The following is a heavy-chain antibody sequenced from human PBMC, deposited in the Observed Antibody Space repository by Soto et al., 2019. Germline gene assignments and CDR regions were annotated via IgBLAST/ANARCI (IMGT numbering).Heavy chain of an antibody. CDR2: IYYSGST. Sequence: PSETKSLTCTVSGGSISSSSYYWGWIRQPPGKGLEWIGSIYYSGSTYYNPSLKSRVTISVDTSKNQFSLKLSSVTAADTAVYYCARHRAYSSGCHFPPRSFDIWGQGTMATVS. CDR1: GGSISSSSYY. CDR3: ARHRAYSSGCHFPPRSFDI. V-gene: IGHV4-39*01. D-gene: IGHD6-19*01. J-gene: IGHJ3*02.